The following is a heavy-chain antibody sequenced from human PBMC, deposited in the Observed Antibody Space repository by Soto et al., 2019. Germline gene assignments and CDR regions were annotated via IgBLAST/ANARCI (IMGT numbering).Heavy chain of an antibody. CDR1: GFTFSSYG. CDR2: ISYDGSNK. CDR3: AKEHTGSFDY. D-gene: IGHD5-18*01. J-gene: IGHJ4*02. V-gene: IGHV3-30*18. Sequence: QVQLVESGGGVVQPGRSLRLSCAASGFTFSSYGMPWVRQAPGKGLEWVAVISYDGSNKYYADSVKGRFTISRDNSKNTLYLQMNSLRAEDTAVYYCAKEHTGSFDYWGQGTLVTVSS.